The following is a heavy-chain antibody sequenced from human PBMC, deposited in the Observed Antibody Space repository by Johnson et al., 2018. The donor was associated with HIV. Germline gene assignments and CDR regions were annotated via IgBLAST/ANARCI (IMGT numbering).Heavy chain of an antibody. Sequence: MLLVESGGGVVQPGRSLRLSCAVSGFTLSSYVMHWVRQAPGKGLEWVGRIKSKTDGGTTDYAAPVKGRFTISRDNSKNTLYLQMNSLRAEDTAVYYCAKSSYYYDRRGLGACDIWGQGTMVTVSS. CDR1: GFTLSSYV. J-gene: IGHJ3*02. CDR3: AKSSYYYDRRGLGACDI. V-gene: IGHV3-15*01. D-gene: IGHD3-22*01. CDR2: IKSKTDGGTT.